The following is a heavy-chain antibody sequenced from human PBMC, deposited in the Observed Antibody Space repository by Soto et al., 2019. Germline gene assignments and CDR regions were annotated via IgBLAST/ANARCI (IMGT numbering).Heavy chain of an antibody. J-gene: IGHJ6*02. CDR3: ARRAWDSYYAIDV. Sequence: VQLVESGGGEVQPGRSLRLSCAASGFKYTDFALHWVRQAPGKGLEWVAIISYDGSDKYYADSVKGRFVISRDNPKHTLDLEMNSLRPEDTAVYFCARRAWDSYYAIDVWGQGTTVTVFS. CDR1: GFKYTDFA. V-gene: IGHV3-30*09. CDR2: ISYDGSDK. D-gene: IGHD3-22*01.